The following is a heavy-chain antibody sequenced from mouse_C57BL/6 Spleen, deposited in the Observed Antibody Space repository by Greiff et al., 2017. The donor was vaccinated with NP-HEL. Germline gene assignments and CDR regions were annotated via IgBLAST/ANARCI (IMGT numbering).Heavy chain of an antibody. V-gene: IGHV5-17*01. CDR3: ARGNWGLSFAY. CDR2: ISSGSSTI. Sequence: EVHLVESGGGLVKPGGSLKLSCAASGFTFSDYGMHWVRQAPEKGLEWVAYISSGSSTIYYADTVKGRFTISRDNAKNTLFLQMTSLRSEDTAMYYCARGNWGLSFAYWGQGTLVTVSA. J-gene: IGHJ3*01. CDR1: GFTFSDYG. D-gene: IGHD4-1*01.